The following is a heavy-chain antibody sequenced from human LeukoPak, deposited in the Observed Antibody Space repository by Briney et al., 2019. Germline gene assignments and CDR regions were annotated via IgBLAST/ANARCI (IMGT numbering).Heavy chain of an antibody. Sequence: ASVKVSCKASGYTFTGYYMHWVRQAPGQGLEWMGWINPNSGGTNYAQKFQGWVTMTRDTSISTAYMELSRLRSDDTAVYYCARTRAPIVVVPAAMDWFDPWGQGTLVTVSS. CDR2: INPNSGGT. V-gene: IGHV1-2*04. D-gene: IGHD2-2*01. CDR3: ARTRAPIVVVPAAMDWFDP. J-gene: IGHJ5*02. CDR1: GYTFTGYY.